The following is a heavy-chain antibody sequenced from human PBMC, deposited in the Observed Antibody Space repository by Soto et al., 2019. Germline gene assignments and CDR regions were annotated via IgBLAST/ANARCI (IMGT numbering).Heavy chain of an antibody. Sequence: SETLSLTCTVSGGSISYYYWSWIRQPPGKGLEWIGYIYYSGSANYNPSLKSRVTISVDTSKHQFSLKLSSVTAADTAVYYCARSLGYYDSRSFYYWGQGTLVTVSS. CDR3: ARSLGYYDSRSFYY. CDR2: IYYSGSA. V-gene: IGHV4-59*01. J-gene: IGHJ4*02. CDR1: GGSISYYY. D-gene: IGHD3-22*01.